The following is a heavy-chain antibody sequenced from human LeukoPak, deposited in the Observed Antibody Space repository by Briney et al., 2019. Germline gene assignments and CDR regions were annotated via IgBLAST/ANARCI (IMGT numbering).Heavy chain of an antibody. CDR2: IYYSGST. D-gene: IGHD3-3*01. CDR3: AFGGSGYTHYYYYYYMDV. J-gene: IGHJ6*03. CDR1: GGSISSYY. V-gene: IGHV4-59*01. Sequence: SETLSLTCIVSGGSISSYYWSWIRQPPGKGLEWIGYIYYSGSTNYNPSLKSRVTISVDTSKNQFSLKLSSVTAADTAVYYCAFGGSGYTHYYYYYYMDVWGKGTTVTVSS.